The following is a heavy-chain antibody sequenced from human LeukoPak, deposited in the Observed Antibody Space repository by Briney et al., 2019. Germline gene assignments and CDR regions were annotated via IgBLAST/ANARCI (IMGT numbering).Heavy chain of an antibody. CDR1: AGSINNYY. D-gene: IGHD6-6*01. V-gene: IGHV4-59*01. J-gene: IGHJ6*02. Sequence: PSETLSLTCTVSAGSINNYYWSWIQQPPGKGLEWIGYIYYSGSTNYNPSLKSRVTISVDTSKKQVSLNLSSVTAADTAVYYCARVAARYVGMDVWGQGTMVTVSS. CDR3: ARVAARYVGMDV. CDR2: IYYSGST.